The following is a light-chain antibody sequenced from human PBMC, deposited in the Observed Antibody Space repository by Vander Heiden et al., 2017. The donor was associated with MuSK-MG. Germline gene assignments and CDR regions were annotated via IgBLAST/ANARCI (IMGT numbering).Light chain of an antibody. Sequence: DIRMTQSASSLSASVGDRVTIACRASQSISTFLNWYQQKPGTPPKLLVYAASILQSGVPSRFRGSGSGTDFTLSISSLQPEDFATYYCQQSHSLPYTFGQGTSLQI. CDR3: QQSHSLPYT. CDR2: AAS. V-gene: IGKV1-39*01. J-gene: IGKJ2*01. CDR1: QSISTF.